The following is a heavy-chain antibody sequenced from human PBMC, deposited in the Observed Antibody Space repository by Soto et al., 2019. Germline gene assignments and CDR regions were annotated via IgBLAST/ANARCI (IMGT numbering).Heavy chain of an antibody. Sequence: GXSLRLSCAASGFTLSSYSMNWFRQAPVKGLEWVSYISSSSTTKYYADSVKGRFTISRDNAKNSLYLQMNSLRAEDTAVYYCARDGCSGSNCLNWFDPWGQGTLVTVSS. J-gene: IGHJ5*02. D-gene: IGHD2-15*01. CDR2: ISSSSTTK. V-gene: IGHV3-48*01. CDR1: GFTLSSYS. CDR3: ARDGCSGSNCLNWFDP.